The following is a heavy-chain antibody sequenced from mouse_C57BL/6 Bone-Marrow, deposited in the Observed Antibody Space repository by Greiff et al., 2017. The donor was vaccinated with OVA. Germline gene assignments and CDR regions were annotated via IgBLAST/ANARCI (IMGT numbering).Heavy chain of an antibody. V-gene: IGHV1-15*01. CDR3: TRSSGYGY. Sequence: VKLQESGAELVRPGASVTLSCKASGYTFTDYEMHWVKQTPVHGLEWIGAIDPETGGTAYNQKFKGKAILTADKSSSTAYMELRSLTSEDSAVYYCTRSSGYGYWGQGTTLTVSS. J-gene: IGHJ2*01. D-gene: IGHD3-2*02. CDR2: IDPETGGT. CDR1: GYTFTDYE.